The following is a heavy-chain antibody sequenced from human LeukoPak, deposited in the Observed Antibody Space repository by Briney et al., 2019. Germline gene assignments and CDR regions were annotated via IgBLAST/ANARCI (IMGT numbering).Heavy chain of an antibody. CDR2: IIPIFGTA. CDR1: GGTFSSYA. D-gene: IGHD4-17*01. Sequence: ASVKVSCKASGGTFSSYAISWVRQAPGQGLEWMGGIIPIFGTANYAQKFQGRVTITADESTSTAYMELSSLRSEDTAVYYCAREGTTVTTLHYYFDYWGQGTQVTVSS. CDR3: AREGTTVTTLHYYFDY. J-gene: IGHJ4*02. V-gene: IGHV1-69*13.